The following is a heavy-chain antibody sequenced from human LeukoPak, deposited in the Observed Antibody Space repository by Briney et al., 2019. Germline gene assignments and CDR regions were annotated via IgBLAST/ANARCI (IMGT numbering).Heavy chain of an antibody. CDR3: ARDKFGGTDY. Sequence: GGSLILSCAASGFTLSNYAMSWVRQAPGKGLEGVSTISGSGGTTYYAGSVKGRFTISRDNSKNTLYLQMNSLRAEDTAVYYCARDKFGGTDYWGQGTLVPVSS. CDR1: GFTLSNYA. J-gene: IGHJ4*02. V-gene: IGHV3-23*01. CDR2: ISGSGGTT. D-gene: IGHD3-16*01.